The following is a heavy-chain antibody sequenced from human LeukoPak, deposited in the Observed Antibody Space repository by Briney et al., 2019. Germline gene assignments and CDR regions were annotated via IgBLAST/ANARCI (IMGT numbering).Heavy chain of an antibody. Sequence: GGSLRLSCAASGFTFSSHSMNWVRQAPGKGLGWVSSISSSSNYIYYADSVKGRFTVSRDNAKRSLYLQMNSLRAEDTAVYYCARDGRRTATQPRGDYDYWGRGTLVTVSS. CDR3: ARDGRRTATQPRGDYDY. D-gene: IGHD5-12*01. CDR2: ISSSSNYI. CDR1: GFTFSSHS. V-gene: IGHV3-21*01. J-gene: IGHJ4*02.